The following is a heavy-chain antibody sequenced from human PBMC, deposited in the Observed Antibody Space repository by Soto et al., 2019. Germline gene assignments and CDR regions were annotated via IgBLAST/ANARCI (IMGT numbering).Heavy chain of an antibody. J-gene: IGHJ4*02. V-gene: IGHV3-74*01. CDR3: AKSPTMVRGLIFDY. Sequence: HPGGSLRLSCAASGFTFSSYWMSWVRQAPGKGLVWVSRINSDGSSTSYADSVKGRFTISRDNAKNTLYLQMNSLRAEDTAVYYCAKSPTMVRGLIFDYWGQGALVTVSS. CDR2: INSDGSST. D-gene: IGHD3-10*01. CDR1: GFTFSSYW.